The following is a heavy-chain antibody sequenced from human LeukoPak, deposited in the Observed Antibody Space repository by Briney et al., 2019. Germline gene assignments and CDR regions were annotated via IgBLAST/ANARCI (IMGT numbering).Heavy chain of an antibody. Sequence: SETLSLSCTVSGGSISSSSYYWGWIRQPPGKGLEWIGSIYYSGSTYYNPSLKSRVTISVDTSKNQFSLKLSSVTAADTAVYYCARDTMVRGVISFNWFDPWGQGTLVTVSS. V-gene: IGHV4-39*02. J-gene: IGHJ5*02. CDR3: ARDTMVRGVISFNWFDP. CDR1: GGSISSSSYY. D-gene: IGHD3-10*01. CDR2: IYYSGST.